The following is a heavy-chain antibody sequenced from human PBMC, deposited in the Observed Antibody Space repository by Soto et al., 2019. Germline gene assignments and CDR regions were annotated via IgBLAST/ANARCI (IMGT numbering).Heavy chain of an antibody. Sequence: GALRLSCSASGFTFNTYAMQWVRQPPAKGLEYVSGISIDRGSTYYAHSVKGRFTISRDNSKNTLYLQMSSLRAEDTAVYYFEKESISGSYYVGNAVWFQYWGQGTLVTVSS. CDR3: EKESISGSYYVGNAVWFQY. V-gene: IGHV3-64D*06. D-gene: IGHD1-26*01. CDR2: ISIDRGST. CDR1: GFTFNTYA. J-gene: IGHJ5*01.